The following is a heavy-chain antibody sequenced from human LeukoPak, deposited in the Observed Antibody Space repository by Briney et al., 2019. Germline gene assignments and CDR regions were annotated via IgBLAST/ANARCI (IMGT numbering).Heavy chain of an antibody. CDR3: ARDIVVVPAAMGYGLNYYYGMDV. Sequence: GASVKVSCKASGYTFTSYGISWVRQAPGQGLEWMGWISAYNGNTNYAQKLQGRVTMTTDTSTSTAYMELRSLRSDDTVVYYCARDIVVVPAAMGYGLNYYYGMDVWGQGTTVTVSS. V-gene: IGHV1-18*01. D-gene: IGHD2-2*01. CDR2: ISAYNGNT. J-gene: IGHJ6*02. CDR1: GYTFTSYG.